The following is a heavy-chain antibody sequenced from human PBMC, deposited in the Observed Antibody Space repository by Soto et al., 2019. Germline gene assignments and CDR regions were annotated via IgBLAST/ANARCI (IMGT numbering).Heavy chain of an antibody. CDR2: FDPEDGET. V-gene: IGHV1-24*01. D-gene: IGHD3-9*01. CDR1: GYTLTELS. CDR3: AREEGYYNMGTFPVYYMDV. J-gene: IGHJ6*03. Sequence: ASVKVSCKVSGYTLTELSMHWVRQAPGKGLEWMGGFDPEDGETIYAQKFQGRVTMTEDTSTDTAYMELSSLRSEDTAIYYCAREEGYYNMGTFPVYYMDVWGNGTTVTVSS.